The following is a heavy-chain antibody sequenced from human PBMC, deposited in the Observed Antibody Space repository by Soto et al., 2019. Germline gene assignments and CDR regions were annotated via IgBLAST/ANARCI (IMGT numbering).Heavy chain of an antibody. CDR3: AHTVARVPYWETFNY. CDR1: GFSLMTNGVG. CDR2: IYRDDDQ. D-gene: IGHD1-26*01. V-gene: IGHV2-5*02. Sequence: QINLKESGTPLVKPTQTLTLTCTVSGFSLMTNGVGVGWFRQSPGKALEWLALIYRDDDQRYRPSLKTRLTITKDTSKNQVFLTITHMDLMDTATYYCAHTVARVPYWETFNYWGQGPLVTVSS. J-gene: IGHJ4*02.